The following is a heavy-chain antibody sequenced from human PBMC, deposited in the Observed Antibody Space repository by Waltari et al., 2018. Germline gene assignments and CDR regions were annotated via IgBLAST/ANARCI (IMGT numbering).Heavy chain of an antibody. Sequence: EVQLVESGGGLVQPGRSLRLSCSTSGFTFDDYAMHWFRQAPGKGLEWVSGISWNSGSIGYADSVKGRFTISRDNAKNSLYLQMNSLRAEDMALYYCAKDIGALRFSCLVYWGQGTLVTVSS. D-gene: IGHD3-3*01. CDR2: ISWNSGSI. V-gene: IGHV3-9*03. CDR1: GFTFDDYA. J-gene: IGHJ4*02. CDR3: AKDIGALRFSCLVY.